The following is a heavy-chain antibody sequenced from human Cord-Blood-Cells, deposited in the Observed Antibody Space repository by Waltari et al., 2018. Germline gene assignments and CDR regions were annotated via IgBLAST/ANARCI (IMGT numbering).Heavy chain of an antibody. CDR2: ISGSGGNT. Sequence: GGSLRLSCAASGFTFSSYAMSWVRQAPGKGLEWVSTISGSGGNTYYADSVKGRFTISRDNSKNTLYLQMNSLRAEDTAVYYCAKDRNYYFDYWGQGTLVTVSS. CDR1: GFTFSSYA. CDR3: AKDRNYYFDY. D-gene: IGHD1-7*01. J-gene: IGHJ4*02. V-gene: IGHV3-23*01.